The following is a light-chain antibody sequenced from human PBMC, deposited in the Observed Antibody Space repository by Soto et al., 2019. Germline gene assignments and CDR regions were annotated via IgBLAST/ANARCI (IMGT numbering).Light chain of an antibody. CDR3: SSYTTSSTVV. CDR1: SSDVGAYGY. V-gene: IGLV2-14*01. CDR2: EVS. J-gene: IGLJ2*01. Sequence: QSALTQPASVSGSPGQSITISCTGTSSDVGAYGYVSWYQQHPGKAPKRMIYEVSYRPSGVSNRFSGSKSGNAASLTISGLQAEDEADYYCSSYTTSSTVVFGGGTKVTVL.